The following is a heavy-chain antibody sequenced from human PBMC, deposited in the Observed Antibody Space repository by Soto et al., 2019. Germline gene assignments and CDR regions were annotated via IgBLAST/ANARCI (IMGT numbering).Heavy chain of an antibody. D-gene: IGHD5-12*01. V-gene: IGHV3-7*01. CDR2: IKKDGSEK. Sequence: GSLRLSCAASQFSFRSYAMHWVRQAPGKGLEWVANIKKDGSEKYYVGSVVGRFTISRDNAENSLYLQMNSLRAEDTAVYYCARLYLAATITSLDYWGQGTLVTVSS. J-gene: IGHJ4*02. CDR3: ARLYLAATITSLDY. CDR1: QFSFRSYA.